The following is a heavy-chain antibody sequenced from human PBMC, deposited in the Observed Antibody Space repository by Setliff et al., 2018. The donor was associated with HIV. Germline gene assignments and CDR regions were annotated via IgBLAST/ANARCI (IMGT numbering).Heavy chain of an antibody. J-gene: IGHJ4*02. Sequence: GGSLRLSCAASGFTFSDYWMSWVRQAPGKGLEWVANIKQDGSEKNSVDSYVDSVKGRLSISRDNAKNSLYLQMNSLRAEDTAVYYCAVTSMASSFDYWGQGALVTVSS. CDR1: GFTFSDYW. V-gene: IGHV3-7*01. CDR2: IKQDGSEK. CDR3: AVTSMASSFDY. D-gene: IGHD5-18*01.